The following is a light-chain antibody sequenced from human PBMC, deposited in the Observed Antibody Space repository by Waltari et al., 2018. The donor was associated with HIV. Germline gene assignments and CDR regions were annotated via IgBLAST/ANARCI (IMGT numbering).Light chain of an antibody. CDR3: QVWDSSTEHPGVV. CDR1: NIGTKS. Sequence: SYVLTQPPSVSVAPGQTASITCGGNNIGTKSVHWYQQRPGQAPVLVVYDDYDRPPGIPGRFSGSNAGNMATLTISRVEAGDEAVYYCQVWDSSTEHPGVVFGGGTKLTVL. CDR2: DDY. J-gene: IGLJ2*01. V-gene: IGLV3-21*02.